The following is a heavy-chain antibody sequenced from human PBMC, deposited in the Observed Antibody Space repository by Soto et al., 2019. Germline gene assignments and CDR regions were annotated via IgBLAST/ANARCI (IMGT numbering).Heavy chain of an antibody. V-gene: IGHV3-74*01. J-gene: IGHJ4*02. CDR3: TRGPRSTSTGTGAF. Sequence: PGGSLRLSCAASGFTFSMYWRHWVRQVPGKGPEWVSRINDDGISTNYADSVKGRFTISRDNAKNTLYLQMNALRVEDTAVYYCTRGPRSTSTGTGAFWGQGTLVTVSS. D-gene: IGHD1-1*01. CDR1: GFTFSMYW. CDR2: INDDGIST.